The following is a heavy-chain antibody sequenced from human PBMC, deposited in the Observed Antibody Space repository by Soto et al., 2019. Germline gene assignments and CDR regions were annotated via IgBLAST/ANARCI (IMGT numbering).Heavy chain of an antibody. D-gene: IGHD1-26*01. V-gene: IGHV3-23*01. CDR2: ISGSGGST. J-gene: IGHJ4*02. CDR3: AKPLAPEYRDEWDKFDY. CDR1: GFTFSFYA. Sequence: EVQLLEAGGGLVQPGGSLRLSCAASGFTFSFYAMSWVRQAPGKGLEWVSAISGSGGSTYYADSVKGRFTISRDNSKNTLYLQMNSLRNDDTAVYYCAKPLAPEYRDEWDKFDYWGQGTLVTVSS.